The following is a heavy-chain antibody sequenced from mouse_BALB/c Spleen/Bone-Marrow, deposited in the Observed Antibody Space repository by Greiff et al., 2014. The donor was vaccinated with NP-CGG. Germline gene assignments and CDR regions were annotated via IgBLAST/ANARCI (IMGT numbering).Heavy chain of an antibody. CDR2: INPRTGNT. V-gene: IGHV1-7*01. Sequence: VQLQQSGAELAKPGASVKMSCKASGYTFTNYWMHWVKQRPGQGLEWIGYINPRTGNTEYNQKFKDKATLTADKSSNTAFMQLSSLTSEDSAVYFCARGNYEAMDYWGQGTSVTVSS. D-gene: IGHD2-1*01. CDR1: GYTFTNYW. J-gene: IGHJ4*01. CDR3: ARGNYEAMDY.